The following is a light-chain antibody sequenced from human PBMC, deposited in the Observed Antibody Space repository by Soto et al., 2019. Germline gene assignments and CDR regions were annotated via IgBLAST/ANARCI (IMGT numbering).Light chain of an antibody. J-gene: IGKJ4*01. Sequence: EIVMPQSPATLSVSPGERATLSCRASQSVSSNLAWYQQKPGQAPRLLIYGASTRATGIPARFSGSGSGTEFTLTISSLQSEDFAVYYCQQDNNWPPLTFGGGTKVVIK. V-gene: IGKV3D-15*01. CDR3: QQDNNWPPLT. CDR1: QSVSSN. CDR2: GAS.